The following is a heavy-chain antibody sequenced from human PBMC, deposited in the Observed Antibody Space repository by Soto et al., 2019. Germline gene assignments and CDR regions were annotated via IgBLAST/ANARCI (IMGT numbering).Heavy chain of an antibody. CDR2: ISNSGTYT. CDR1: GFTFSDYY. J-gene: IGHJ4*02. V-gene: IGHV3-11*06. CDR3: VRGRGGD. Sequence: QAQLVESGGDLVKPGGSLRLSCAASGFTFSDYYMTWIRQAPGKGLEWISYISNSGTYTNYADSVKGRFTISRDNAKNSLYLRMTGLRAEDSAVYYCVRGRGGDWGQGTLVTVSS. D-gene: IGHD3-10*01.